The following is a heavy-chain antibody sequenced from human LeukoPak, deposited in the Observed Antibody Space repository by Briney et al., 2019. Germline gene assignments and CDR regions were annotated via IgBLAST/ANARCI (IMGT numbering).Heavy chain of an antibody. CDR1: GFTFSSYW. D-gene: IGHD3-9*01. CDR3: ARGLFDKRLKLLDY. CDR2: IKQDGSEK. V-gene: IGHV3-7*03. Sequence: GGSLRLSCAASGFTFSSYWMSWVRQAPGKGLEWVANIKQDGSEKYYVDSVKGRFTISRDNAKNSLYLQMNSLRAEDTAVYYCARGLFDKRLKLLDYWGQGTLVTVSS. J-gene: IGHJ4*02.